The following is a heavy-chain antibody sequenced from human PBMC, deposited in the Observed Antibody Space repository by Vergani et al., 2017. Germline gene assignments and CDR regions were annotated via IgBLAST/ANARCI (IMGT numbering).Heavy chain of an antibody. CDR2: SNPNSGGT. J-gene: IGHJ6*02. CDR3: ARASSGGYSNYRGGSGMDV. D-gene: IGHD4-11*01. CDR1: GYTFTGYY. Sequence: QVQLVQSGAEVKKPGASVKVSCKASGYTFTGYYMHWVRQAPGQGLEWMGWSNPNSGGTNYAQKFQGRVTMTRDTSISTAYMELSRLRSDDTAVYYCARASSGGYSNYRGGSGMDVWGQGTTVTVSS. V-gene: IGHV1-2*02.